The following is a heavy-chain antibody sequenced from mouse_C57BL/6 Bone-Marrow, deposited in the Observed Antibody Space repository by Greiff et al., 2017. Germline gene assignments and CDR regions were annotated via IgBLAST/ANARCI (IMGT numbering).Heavy chain of an antibody. D-gene: IGHD2-1*01. CDR2: IYPRSGNT. CDR3: AIYYGYYAAGFAY. J-gene: IGHJ3*01. Sequence: QVQLQQSGAELARPGASVKLSCKASGYTFTSYGISWVKQRTGQGLEWIGEIYPRSGNTYYNEEFKGKATLTADKSSSTAYLELRSLTSEDSAVYFCAIYYGYYAAGFAYWGQGTLVTVSA. V-gene: IGHV1-81*01. CDR1: GYTFTSYG.